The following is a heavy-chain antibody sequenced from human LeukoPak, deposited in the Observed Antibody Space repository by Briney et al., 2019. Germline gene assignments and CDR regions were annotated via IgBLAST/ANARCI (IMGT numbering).Heavy chain of an antibody. Sequence: GGSLRLSCAASGFTFSSYWMSWVRQAPGKGLEWVANIKQDGSEKYYVDSVKGRFTISRDNAKNSLYLQMNSLRAEDTAVYYCARDLAAIMITFGDGSGGSWGQGTMVTVSS. V-gene: IGHV3-7*01. CDR1: GFTFSSYW. CDR3: ARDLAAIMITFGDGSGGS. D-gene: IGHD3-16*01. J-gene: IGHJ3*01. CDR2: IKQDGSEK.